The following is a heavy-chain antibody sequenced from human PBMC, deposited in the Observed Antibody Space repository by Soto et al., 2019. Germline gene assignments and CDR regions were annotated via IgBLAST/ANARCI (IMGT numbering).Heavy chain of an antibody. D-gene: IGHD6-13*01. J-gene: IGHJ4*02. CDR2: IIPIFGTA. CDR3: AREAGVIAAAGPVYFDY. Sequence: QVQLVQSGAEVKKPGSSVKVSCKASGGTFSSYAISWVRQAPGQGLEWMGGIIPIFGTANYAQKFQGRVTITADESTSXDYMELSSLRSEDTAVYYCAREAGVIAAAGPVYFDYWGQGTLVTVSS. V-gene: IGHV1-69*12. CDR1: GGTFSSYA.